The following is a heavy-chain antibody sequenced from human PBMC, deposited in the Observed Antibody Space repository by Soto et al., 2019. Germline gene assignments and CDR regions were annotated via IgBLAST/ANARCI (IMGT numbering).Heavy chain of an antibody. J-gene: IGHJ6*03. D-gene: IGHD5-12*01. CDR1: GYTFTGYY. CDR2: INPNSGGT. Sequence: QVQLVQSGAEVKKPGASVKVSCKASGYTFTGYYMHWVRQAPGQGLEWMGWINPNSGGTNYAQKFQGWVTMTRDTSSSTAYMELSRLRSDDTAVYYWARGPGVATINYYYYMDVWGKGTTVTVSS. CDR3: ARGPGVATINYYYYMDV. V-gene: IGHV1-2*04.